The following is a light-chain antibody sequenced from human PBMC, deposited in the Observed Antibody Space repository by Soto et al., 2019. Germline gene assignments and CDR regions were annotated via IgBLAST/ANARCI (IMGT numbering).Light chain of an antibody. CDR3: QQSYGALT. CDR2: SAS. J-gene: IGKJ3*01. V-gene: IGKV1-39*01. Sequence: DVQMTQSPSSLSASVGDRVTITCRASQNIGDYLNWYQQIPGKAPKLLIYSASTLQSGVPSRFSGSGSATYLTLTINSLQPEDFTTYYCQQSYGALTFGPGTKVDIK. CDR1: QNIGDY.